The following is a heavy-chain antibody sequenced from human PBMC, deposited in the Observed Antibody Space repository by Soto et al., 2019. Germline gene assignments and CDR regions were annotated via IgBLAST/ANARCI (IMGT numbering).Heavy chain of an antibody. D-gene: IGHD1-26*01. CDR1: GFIFSDFG. V-gene: IGHV3-30*03. CDR3: ARQSDGWEHYYFVY. J-gene: IGHJ4*02. CDR2: ISDDGSEE. Sequence: QVHLVESGGGVGQPGTSLRLSCAASGFIFSDFGMHWVRQTPGRGLEWVADISDDGSEENYADSVKGRFTISRDNSNNTLYLDMGSLRAEDTAVYYCARQSDGWEHYYFVYWGQGTLLTVSS.